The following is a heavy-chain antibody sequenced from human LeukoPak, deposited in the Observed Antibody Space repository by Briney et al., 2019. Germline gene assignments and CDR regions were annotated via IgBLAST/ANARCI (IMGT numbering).Heavy chain of an antibody. J-gene: IGHJ4*02. D-gene: IGHD3-16*02. Sequence: PGGSLRLSCAASGFTFSSYSMTWVRQAPGKGLEWVSSISSSSSYIYYADSVKGRFTISRDNAKNSLYLQMNSLRAEDTAVYYCAREVNDYVWGSYRFSPPVCPDYWGQGTLVTVSS. V-gene: IGHV3-21*01. CDR1: GFTFSSYS. CDR3: AREVNDYVWGSYRFSPPVCPDY. CDR2: ISSSSSYI.